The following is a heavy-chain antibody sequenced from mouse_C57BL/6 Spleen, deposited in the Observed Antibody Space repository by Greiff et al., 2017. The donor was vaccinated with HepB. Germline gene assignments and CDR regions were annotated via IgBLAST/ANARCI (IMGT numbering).Heavy chain of an antibody. CDR2: IYPGDGDT. V-gene: IGHV1-82*01. CDR1: GYAFSSSW. J-gene: IGHJ4*01. D-gene: IGHD2-5*01. Sequence: VQLQQSGPELVKPGASVKISCKASGYAFSSSWMNWVKQRPGKGLEWIGRIYPGDGDTNYNGKFKGKATLTADKSSSTAYMQLSSLTSEDSAVYFCASCWSKDAMDYWGQGTSVTVSS. CDR3: ASCWSKDAMDY.